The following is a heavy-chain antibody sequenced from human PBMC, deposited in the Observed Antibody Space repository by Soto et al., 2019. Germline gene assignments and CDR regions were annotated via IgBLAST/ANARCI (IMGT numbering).Heavy chain of an antibody. D-gene: IGHD1-26*01. V-gene: IGHV1-69*13. CDR2: VIPIFGTS. J-gene: IGHJ6*02. CDR1: GGTFSTYA. Sequence: SVKVSCKASGGTFSTYAISSVRQAPGQGLEWMGGVIPIFGTSTYAQNFQGRVTITADESTSTAYMELSRLRSEDTAVYYCARVRVVGATRLYYHYGLDVWGQGTTVTVSS. CDR3: ARVRVVGATRLYYHYGLDV.